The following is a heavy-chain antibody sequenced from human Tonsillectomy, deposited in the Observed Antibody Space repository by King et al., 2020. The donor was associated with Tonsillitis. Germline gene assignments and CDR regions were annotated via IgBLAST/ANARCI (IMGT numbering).Heavy chain of an antibody. CDR1: GYTFTGYY. CDR2: INPNSGDT. J-gene: IGHJ6*02. D-gene: IGHD1-1*01. CDR3: ARPTKGWNDNYGVDV. V-gene: IGHV1-2*02. Sequence: VQLVESGAEVKKPGASVKVSCKASGYTFTGYYIHWVRQAPGQGLEWMGWINPNSGDTNYAQNFQGRVTMTRDTSISTAYMELSRLRSNDTAVYYCARPTKGWNDNYGVDVWGQGTTVTVSS.